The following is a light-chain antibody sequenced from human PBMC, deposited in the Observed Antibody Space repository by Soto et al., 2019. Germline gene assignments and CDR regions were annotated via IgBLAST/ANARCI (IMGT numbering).Light chain of an antibody. CDR3: QQYGSSPRT. Sequence: EIVLTQSPGTLSLCPGERAALSCRASRSLSSTSLAWYQQRPGQAPRLLIYDASSRATGIPDRFSGSGSGTDFTLTINRLEPDDFAVYYCQQYGSSPRTFGQGTKVEI. J-gene: IGKJ1*01. V-gene: IGKV3-20*01. CDR1: RSLSSTS. CDR2: DAS.